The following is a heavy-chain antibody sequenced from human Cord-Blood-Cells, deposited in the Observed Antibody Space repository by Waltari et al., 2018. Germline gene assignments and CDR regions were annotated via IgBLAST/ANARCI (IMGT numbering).Heavy chain of an antibody. J-gene: IGHJ4*02. Sequence: QLQLVQSGAEVMKPGSSVKVSCKASGGTLRSAAISWVRQAPGQGLEWMGGIIPILGTANYAQKFQGRVTITADESASTAYMELSSLRSEDTAVYYCARDTIAARFDYWGQGTLVTVSS. CDR3: ARDTIAARFDY. D-gene: IGHD6-6*01. CDR2: IIPILGTA. CDR1: GGTLRSAA. V-gene: IGHV1-69*01.